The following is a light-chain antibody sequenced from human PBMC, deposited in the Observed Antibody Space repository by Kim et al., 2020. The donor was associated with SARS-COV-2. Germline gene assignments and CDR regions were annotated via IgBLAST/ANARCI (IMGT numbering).Light chain of an antibody. J-gene: IGKJ1*01. Sequence: SPGERATLSCRASQSVGSNVAWYQQKPGLAPRLLIYGASTRATDIPARFSGSGSGTEFTLIISSLQSEDLADYFCQQYDDWPPWTFGQGTKVDIK. CDR3: QQYDDWPPWT. CDR1: QSVGSN. V-gene: IGKV3-15*01. CDR2: GAS.